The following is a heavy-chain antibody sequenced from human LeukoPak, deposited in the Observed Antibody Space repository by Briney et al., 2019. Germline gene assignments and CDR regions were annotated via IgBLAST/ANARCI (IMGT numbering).Heavy chain of an antibody. CDR1: GFTFSNAW. V-gene: IGHV3-15*01. D-gene: IGHD3-3*01. Sequence: GGSLRLSCAASGFTFSNAWMSWVRQAPGKGLEWVGRIKSKTDGGTTDYAAPVKGRFTISRDDSKNTLYLQMNSLKTEDTAVYYCVRPFFGVAPTGVDYWGQGTLVTVSS. CDR3: VRPFFGVAPTGVDY. CDR2: IKSKTDGGTT. J-gene: IGHJ4*02.